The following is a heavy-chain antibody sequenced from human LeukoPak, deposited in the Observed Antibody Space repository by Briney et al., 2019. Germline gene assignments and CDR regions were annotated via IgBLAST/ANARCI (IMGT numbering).Heavy chain of an antibody. CDR2: INPNSGGT. CDR1: GNTFTGYY. Sequence: ASVKVSCKASGNTFTGYYIQWVRQAPGQGLECMGWINPNSGGTNYAQKFQGRVTMTRDTSISTAYMEQSRLRSDDTAVYYCARRLKEEDGDYPGYWGQGTLVTVSS. CDR3: ARRLKEEDGDYPGY. D-gene: IGHD4-17*01. V-gene: IGHV1-2*02. J-gene: IGHJ4*02.